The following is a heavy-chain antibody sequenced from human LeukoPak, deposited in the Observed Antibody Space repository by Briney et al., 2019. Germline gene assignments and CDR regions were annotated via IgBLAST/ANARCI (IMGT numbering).Heavy chain of an antibody. CDR3: TTDRIVGATAPVGY. V-gene: IGHV3-15*01. CDR1: GFTFSNAC. D-gene: IGHD1-26*01. CDR2: IKSKTDGGTT. J-gene: IGHJ4*02. Sequence: PGGSLRLSCAASGFTFSNACMSWVRQAPGKGLEWVGRIKSKTDGGTTDYAAPVKGRFTISRDDSKNTLYLQMNSLKTEDTAVYYCTTDRIVGATAPVGYWGQGTLVTVSS.